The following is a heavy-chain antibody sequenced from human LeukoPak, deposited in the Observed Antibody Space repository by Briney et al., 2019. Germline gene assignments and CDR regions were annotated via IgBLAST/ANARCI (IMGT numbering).Heavy chain of an antibody. CDR1: GYTFTGYY. V-gene: IGHV1-2*02. D-gene: IGHD4-17*01. CDR3: ARVEDLDGYFDY. Sequence: ASVKVSCKASGYTFTGYYMHWVRQAPGQGLEWMGWINPNSGGTNYAQKFQGRVTMTRDTSTGTVYMELSSLRSEDTAVYYCARVEDLDGYFDYWGQGTLVTVSS. CDR2: INPNSGGT. J-gene: IGHJ4*02.